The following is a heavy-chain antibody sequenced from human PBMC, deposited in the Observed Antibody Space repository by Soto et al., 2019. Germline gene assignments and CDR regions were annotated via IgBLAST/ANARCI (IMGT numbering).Heavy chain of an antibody. CDR2: IYYSGST. Sequence: SETLSLTCTVSGGSISSYYWSWIRQPPGKGLEWIGYIYYSGSTNYNPSLKSRVTISVDTSKNQFSLKLSSVTAADTAVYYCARHDVTMVRGVRSWFDPWGQGTLVTVSS. CDR1: GGSISSYY. CDR3: ARHDVTMVRGVRSWFDP. V-gene: IGHV4-59*08. J-gene: IGHJ5*02. D-gene: IGHD3-10*01.